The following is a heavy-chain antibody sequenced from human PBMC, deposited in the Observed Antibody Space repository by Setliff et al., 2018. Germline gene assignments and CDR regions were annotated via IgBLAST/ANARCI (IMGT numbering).Heavy chain of an antibody. J-gene: IGHJ3*02. CDR3: AREVVNPISSDAFDI. CDR2: IDYRGRA. V-gene: IGHV4-30-4*08. D-gene: IGHD2-2*01. Sequence: SETLSLTCTVSGGSISSDSDLWSWLRQSPGKGLEWIAYIDYRGRAYYTPSLKSRVSISVDTSKNQFSLRLSSVTAADTAVYYCAREVVNPISSDAFDIWGQGTMVTVSS. CDR1: GGSISSDSDL.